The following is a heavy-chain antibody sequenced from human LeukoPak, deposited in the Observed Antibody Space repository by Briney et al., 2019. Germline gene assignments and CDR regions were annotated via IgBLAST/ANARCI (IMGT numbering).Heavy chain of an antibody. CDR2: IYYSGST. Sequence: SETLSLTCTVSGGSISSYYWGWIRQPPGKGLEWIGSIYYSGSTYYNPSLKSRVTISVDTSKNQFSLKLSSVTAADTAVYYCATPKTHNVVDYWGQGTLVTVSS. D-gene: IGHD2-21*01. V-gene: IGHV4-39*01. J-gene: IGHJ4*02. CDR1: GGSISSYY. CDR3: ATPKTHNVVDY.